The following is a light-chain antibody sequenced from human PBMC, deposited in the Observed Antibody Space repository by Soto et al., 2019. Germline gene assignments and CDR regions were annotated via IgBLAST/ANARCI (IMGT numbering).Light chain of an antibody. Sequence: EIVCSQSPATLSLSPGESATLSCRASQSVSRYLAWYQQKPGQTPRLLIYDASNRAAGIPARFSGSGSGTDFTLTISSLEPEDFAVYYCQQRSNWPLTFGGGTKVDNK. CDR3: QQRSNWPLT. CDR2: DAS. J-gene: IGKJ4*01. V-gene: IGKV3-11*01. CDR1: QSVSRY.